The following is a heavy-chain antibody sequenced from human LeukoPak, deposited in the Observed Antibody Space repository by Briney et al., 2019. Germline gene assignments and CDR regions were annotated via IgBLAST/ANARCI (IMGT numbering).Heavy chain of an antibody. J-gene: IGHJ5*02. CDR1: GYTFTGYY. V-gene: IGHV1-2*06. CDR3: ARDNTIS. CDR2: INPNSGGT. D-gene: IGHD2-21*01. Sequence: ASVKVSRKASGYTFTGYYIHWVRQAPRQGLEWMGRINPNSGGTTYAQQFQGRVTMTRDTSISTAYMELSRLRSDDTAVYYCARDNTISWGQGTLVTVSS.